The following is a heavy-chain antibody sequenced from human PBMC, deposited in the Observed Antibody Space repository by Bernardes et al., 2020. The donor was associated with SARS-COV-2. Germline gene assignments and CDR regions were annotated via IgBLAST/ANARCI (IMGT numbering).Heavy chain of an antibody. V-gene: IGHV3-33*01. J-gene: IGHJ6*02. CDR2: IWYDGSNK. CDR3: ARDEYSSSWTDYGMDV. D-gene: IGHD6-13*01. Sequence: GGSLRLSCAASGFTFSSYGMHWVRQAPGKGLEWVAVIWYDGSNKYYADSVKGRFTISRDNSKNTLYLQLNSLRAEDTAVYYCARDEYSSSWTDYGMDVWGQGTTVTVS. CDR1: GFTFSSYG.